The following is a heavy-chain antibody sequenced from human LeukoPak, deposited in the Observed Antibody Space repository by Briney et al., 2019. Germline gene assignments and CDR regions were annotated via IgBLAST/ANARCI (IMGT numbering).Heavy chain of an antibody. CDR1: GGSISSYC. V-gene: IGHV4-59*01. J-gene: IGHJ6*04. D-gene: IGHD2-2*01. CDR3: AREGQSADYGMDV. CDR2: IYYSGST. Sequence: SETLSLTCTVSGGSISSYCWSWIRQPPGKGLEWIGYIYYSGSTNYNPSLKSRVTISVDTSKNQFSLKLSSVTAADTAVYYCAREGQSADYGMDVWGKGTTVTVSS.